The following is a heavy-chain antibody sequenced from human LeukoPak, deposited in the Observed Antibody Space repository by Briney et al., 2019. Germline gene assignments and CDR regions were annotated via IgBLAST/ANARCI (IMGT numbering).Heavy chain of an antibody. CDR1: VGSISSYY. Sequence: SETLSLTCTVSVGSISSYYWSWIRQPAGKGLEWIGRIYTSGSTNYNRSLKSRVTMSVDTSKNQFSLKLSSVTAADTAVYYCARGGSSWPNYYYYMDVWGKGTTVTVSS. CDR3: ARGGSSWPNYYYYMDV. J-gene: IGHJ6*03. V-gene: IGHV4-4*07. D-gene: IGHD6-13*01. CDR2: IYTSGST.